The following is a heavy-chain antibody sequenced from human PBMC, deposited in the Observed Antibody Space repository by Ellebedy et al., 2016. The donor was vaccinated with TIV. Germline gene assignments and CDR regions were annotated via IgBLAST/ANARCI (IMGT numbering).Heavy chain of an antibody. CDR3: ARHASSGSIFAIDY. D-gene: IGHD3-22*01. J-gene: IGHJ4*02. Sequence: MPSETLSLTCTVSGGSISTSSDYWGWIRQPPGKGLEWIGSIYYSGSTYYNPSLKSRVTISVDTSKNQFSLKLSSVTAADTAVYYCARHASSGSIFAIDYWGQGTLVTVSS. CDR1: GGSISTSSDY. CDR2: IYYSGST. V-gene: IGHV4-39*01.